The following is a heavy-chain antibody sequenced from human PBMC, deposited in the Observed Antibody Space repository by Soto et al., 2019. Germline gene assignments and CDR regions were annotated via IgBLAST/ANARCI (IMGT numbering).Heavy chain of an antibody. Sequence: QVTLKEPGPVLVKPTETLTLTCTVSGFSLRNARMGVSWIRQPPGKALEWLAHVLSNDEKSYNKSLQTRLTISKDTSKSQVVLTMTYMDPVDTATYFCARMLAVNYYYYYVDVWGEGTTVTVSS. CDR3: ARMLAVNYYYYYVDV. D-gene: IGHD3-22*01. J-gene: IGHJ6*03. CDR1: GFSLRNARMG. V-gene: IGHV2-26*01. CDR2: VLSNDEK.